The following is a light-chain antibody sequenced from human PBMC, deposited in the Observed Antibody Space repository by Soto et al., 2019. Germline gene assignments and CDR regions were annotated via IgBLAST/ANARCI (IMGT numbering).Light chain of an antibody. CDR2: AAS. V-gene: IGKV1-39*01. J-gene: IGKJ2*01. CDR1: QSISSY. CDR3: QQSYSTPHT. Sequence: DSQMTQAPSSMSASVGHRVTITCRASQSISSYLNWYQQKPGKAPKLLIYAASSLQSGVPSRFSGSGSGTDVTLTISSLQPEDFATYYCQQSYSTPHTFGQGTKLEIK.